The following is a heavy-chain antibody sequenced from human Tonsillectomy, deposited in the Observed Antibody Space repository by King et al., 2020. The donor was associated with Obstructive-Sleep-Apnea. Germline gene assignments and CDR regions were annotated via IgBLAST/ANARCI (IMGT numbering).Heavy chain of an antibody. CDR1: GGSISSYY. CDR2: IYYSGST. Sequence: VQLQESGPGLVKPSETLSLTCTVSGGSISSYYWSWIRQPPGKGLEWIGYIYYSGSTNYNPSLKSRVTISVDTSKNQFSLKLSSVTAADTAVYYCARANPTAIAVAGLNWFDPWGQGTLVTVSS. CDR3: ARANPTAIAVAGLNWFDP. D-gene: IGHD6-19*01. V-gene: IGHV4-59*01. J-gene: IGHJ5*02.